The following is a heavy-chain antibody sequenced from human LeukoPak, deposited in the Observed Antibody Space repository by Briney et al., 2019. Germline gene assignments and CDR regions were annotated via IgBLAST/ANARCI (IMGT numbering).Heavy chain of an antibody. CDR1: GFTFSSYS. D-gene: IGHD1-26*01. J-gene: IGHJ4*02. V-gene: IGHV3-21*05. CDR2: ISSSGSYT. CDR3: ARELGATRGYFDY. Sequence: GGSLRLSCAASGFTFSSYSMNWVRQAPGKGLEWVSYISSSGSYTNYADSVKGRFTISRDNAKNSLYLQMNSLRAEDTAVYYCARELGATRGYFDYWGQGTLVAVSS.